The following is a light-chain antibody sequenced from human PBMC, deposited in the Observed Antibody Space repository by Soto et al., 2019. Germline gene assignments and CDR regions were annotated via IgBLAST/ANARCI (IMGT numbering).Light chain of an antibody. J-gene: IGKJ3*01. CDR1: QSAGSN. Sequence: EIVMTQSPVTLSVSPGERATLSCRASQSAGSNLAWYQQKPGQAPRLLIYGASTRATGIPARFSGSGSGTEFTLTISSLQSEDFAVYYCPQYDDWPPAFTFGPGTKVDF. V-gene: IGKV3-15*01. CDR3: PQYDDWPPAFT. CDR2: GAS.